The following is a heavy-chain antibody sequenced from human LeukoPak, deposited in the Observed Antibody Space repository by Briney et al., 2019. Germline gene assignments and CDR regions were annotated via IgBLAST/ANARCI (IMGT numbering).Heavy chain of an antibody. CDR1: GFTISSSY. CDR3: ARGARGAYFDY. D-gene: IGHD4/OR15-4a*01. J-gene: IGHJ4*02. Sequence: PGGSLRLSCAASGFTISSSYMSWVRQVPGKGLEWVSCIYGADTIYYADFVKDRFTISRDSNRNILYLKMNSLRADDTAVYYCARGARGAYFDYWGQGTLVTVSS. CDR2: IYGADTI. V-gene: IGHV3-66*01.